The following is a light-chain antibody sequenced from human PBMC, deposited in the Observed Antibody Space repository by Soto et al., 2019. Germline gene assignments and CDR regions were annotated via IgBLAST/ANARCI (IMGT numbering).Light chain of an antibody. CDR1: QSISSW. CDR3: QQYNDYSWT. J-gene: IGKJ1*01. Sequence: DIQMTQSPSTLSASVGDRVTITFRASQSISSWLAWYQQKPGKAPKLLIYDASSLESGVPSRFSGSGSGTEFTLTISSLQPDDVAIYYCQQYNDYSWTFGQGTKVDIK. CDR2: DAS. V-gene: IGKV1-5*01.